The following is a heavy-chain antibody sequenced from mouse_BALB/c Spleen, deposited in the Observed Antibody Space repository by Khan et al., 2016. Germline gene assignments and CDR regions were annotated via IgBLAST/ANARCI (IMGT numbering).Heavy chain of an antibody. CDR1: GYTFTSYW. V-gene: IGHV1S41*01. CDR3: ARDYDY. CDR2: IAPGSGST. Sequence: DLVKPGASVKLSCKASGYTFTSYWINWIKQRPGQGLEWLGRIAPGSGSTYYNEMFKGKATLTVDTSSSTAYIQLSSLSSEDSAVYFCARDYDYWGQGTTLTVSS. J-gene: IGHJ2*01.